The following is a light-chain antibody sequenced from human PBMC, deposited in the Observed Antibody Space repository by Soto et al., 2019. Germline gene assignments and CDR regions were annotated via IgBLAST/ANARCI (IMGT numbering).Light chain of an antibody. V-gene: IGKV1-5*03. CDR2: KAS. J-gene: IGKJ1*01. CDR3: QHYNSYSEA. Sequence: DIQMTQSPSTLSGSVGDRVTITCRASQTISSWLAWYQQKPGKAPKLLIYKASTIKSGVPSTFSGSGSGTEFTLTISSLQPDDFATYYYQHYNSYSEAFGQWTKVELK. CDR1: QTISSW.